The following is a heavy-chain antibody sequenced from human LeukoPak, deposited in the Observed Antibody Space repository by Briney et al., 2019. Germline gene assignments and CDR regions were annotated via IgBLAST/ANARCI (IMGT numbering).Heavy chain of an antibody. CDR1: GFTFGDYA. V-gene: IGHV3-49*04. Sequence: PGGSLRLSCTASGFTFGDYAMSWVRQAPGKGLEWVGFIRSKSYGGTTEYAASANGRFTISRDDSKSIAYLQMNSLKTEDTAVYYCNCDSVYSSSSIDLWGQGTLVTVSS. CDR2: IRSKSYGGTT. D-gene: IGHD6-6*01. J-gene: IGHJ4*02. CDR3: NCDSVYSSSSIDL.